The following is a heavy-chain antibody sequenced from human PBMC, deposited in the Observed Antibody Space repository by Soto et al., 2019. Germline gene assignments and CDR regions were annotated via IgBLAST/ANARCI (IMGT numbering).Heavy chain of an antibody. CDR3: GKGKELGVVRYGLDA. D-gene: IGHD3-3*01. J-gene: IGHJ6*02. V-gene: IGHV3-74*01. CDR1: GFSVKRYR. Sequence: PGGSLRLSCGASGFSVKRYRMHRVRQAPGKGLVWLSRFGGDENYTDYADSVRGRFTISRDIAKNTIYLQMNSLRAEDTAVYYCGKGKELGVVRYGLDAWGHGTTVTPSS. CDR2: FGGDENYT.